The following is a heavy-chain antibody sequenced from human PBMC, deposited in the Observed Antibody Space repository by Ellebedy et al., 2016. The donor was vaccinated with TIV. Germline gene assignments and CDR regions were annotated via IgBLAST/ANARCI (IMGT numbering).Heavy chain of an antibody. CDR1: GYTFTGYY. V-gene: IGHV1-2*02. Sequence: ASVKVSCKASGYTFTGYYMHWVRQAPGQGLEWMGWINPNSGGTNYAQKFQGGVTMTRDTSISTAYMELRSLRSDDTAVYYCARGMAAQPGAFDIWGQGTMVTVSS. J-gene: IGHJ3*02. CDR2: INPNSGGT. D-gene: IGHD1-14*01. CDR3: ARGMAAQPGAFDI.